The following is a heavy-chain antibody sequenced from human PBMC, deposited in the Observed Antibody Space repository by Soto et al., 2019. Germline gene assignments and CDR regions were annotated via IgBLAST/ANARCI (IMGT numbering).Heavy chain of an antibody. Sequence: QVQLVESGGGVVQPGRSLRLSCAASGFTFSSYGMHWVRQAPGKGLEWVAVIWYDGSNKYYGDSVKGRFTISRDNSKNTLYLQMNSLRAEDTAVYYCARVHGVEDNWFDPWGQGTLVTVSS. V-gene: IGHV3-33*01. J-gene: IGHJ5*02. CDR3: ARVHGVEDNWFDP. D-gene: IGHD3-10*01. CDR1: GFTFSSYG. CDR2: IWYDGSNK.